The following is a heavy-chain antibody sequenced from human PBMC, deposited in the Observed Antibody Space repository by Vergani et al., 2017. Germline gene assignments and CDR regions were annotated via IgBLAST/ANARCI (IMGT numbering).Heavy chain of an antibody. V-gene: IGHV1-69*04. Sequence: QVQLVQSGAEVKKPGASVKVSCKASGGTFSSYAISWVRQAPGQGLEWMGRIIPILGIANYAQKFKGRVTITADKSTSTAYMELSSLRSEDTAVYYCARGDGAPNAFDIWGQGTMVTVSS. CDR2: IIPILGIA. CDR3: ARGDGAPNAFDI. D-gene: IGHD5-24*01. J-gene: IGHJ3*02. CDR1: GGTFSSYA.